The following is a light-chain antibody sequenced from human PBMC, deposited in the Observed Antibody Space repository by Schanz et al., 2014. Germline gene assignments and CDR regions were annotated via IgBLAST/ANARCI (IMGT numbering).Light chain of an antibody. CDR2: EVN. Sequence: QSALTQPASVSGSPGQSITISCTGTSSDVGGYKYVSWYQQHPGKAPKLMIYEVNNRPSGVPDRFSGSKSGSTASLTISGLQAEDEADYYCSSYTGSSPYVFGTGTKLTVL. J-gene: IGLJ1*01. CDR1: SSDVGGYKY. CDR3: SSYTGSSPYV. V-gene: IGLV2-14*01.